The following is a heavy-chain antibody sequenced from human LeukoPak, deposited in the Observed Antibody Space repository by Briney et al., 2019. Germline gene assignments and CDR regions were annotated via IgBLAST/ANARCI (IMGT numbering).Heavy chain of an antibody. CDR1: GFTFSSYG. Sequence: GGSLRLSCAASGFTFSSYGMSWVRQAPGKGLEWVSSISRSSTYIYFADSLKGRFSISRDNAKNSLYLQMNSLRAEDTAVYYCARSRGDSGSYCFDCWGQGTLVTVSS. CDR3: ARSRGDSGSYCFDC. V-gene: IGHV3-21*01. CDR2: ISRSSTYI. D-gene: IGHD3-10*01. J-gene: IGHJ4*02.